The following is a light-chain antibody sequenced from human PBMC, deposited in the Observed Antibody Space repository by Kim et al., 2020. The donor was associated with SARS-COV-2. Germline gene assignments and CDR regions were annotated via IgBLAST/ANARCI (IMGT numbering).Light chain of an antibody. CDR1: ISNIGSNS. CDR2: SNN. V-gene: IGLV1-44*01. J-gene: IGLJ2*01. CDR3: AAWDDSLNGVA. Sequence: QSVLTQPPSASGTPGQRVTISCSGSISNIGSNSVSWYQHLPGTAPILLIHSNNQRPSGVPDRFSASKSGTSASLAIRGLQSEDEANYYCAAWDDSLNGVAFGGGTQLTVL.